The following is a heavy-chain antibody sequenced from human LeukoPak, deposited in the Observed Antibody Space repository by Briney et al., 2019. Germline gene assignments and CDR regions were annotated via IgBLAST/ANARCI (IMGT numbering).Heavy chain of an antibody. D-gene: IGHD3-16*02. CDR3: ARGGTFYDYVWGSYRHIPSFDY. CDR2: INHSVST. V-gene: IGHV4-34*01. Sequence: SETLSLTCAVYGGSFSGYFWSWIRQPPGKGPEWIGEINHSVSTNYNPSLKSRVSISVDTSKNQFSLKLSSVTAADTAVYYCARGGTFYDYVWGSYRHIPSFDYWGQGTLVTVSS. CDR1: GGSFSGYF. J-gene: IGHJ4*02.